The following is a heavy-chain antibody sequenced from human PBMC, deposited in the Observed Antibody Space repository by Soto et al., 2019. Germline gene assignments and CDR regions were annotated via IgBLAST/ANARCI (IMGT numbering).Heavy chain of an antibody. Sequence: PGGSLRLSCAASGFTFSSYAMSWVRQAPGKGLEWVSSISGSGGGTYYADSVKGRFTFSRDNSRNTLYLQMNSPRAEDTAVYYCARRVIGSSRAFDIWGQGTMVTVSS. CDR1: GFTFSSYA. V-gene: IGHV3-23*01. CDR2: ISGSGGGT. J-gene: IGHJ3*02. D-gene: IGHD3-10*01. CDR3: ARRVIGSSRAFDI.